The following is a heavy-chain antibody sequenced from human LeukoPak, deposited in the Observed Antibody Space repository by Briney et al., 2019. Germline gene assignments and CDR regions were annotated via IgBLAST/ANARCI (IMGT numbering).Heavy chain of an antibody. CDR3: ARDPGGYDY. Sequence: GGSLRLSCAASGVTFSSYCMSWVRQAPGKGLEWVANIKQDGSEKYYVDSVKGRFTISRDNAKNSLYLQMNSLRAEDTAVYYCARDPGGYDYWGQGTLVTVSS. J-gene: IGHJ4*02. V-gene: IGHV3-7*01. CDR1: GVTFSSYC. CDR2: IKQDGSEK. D-gene: IGHD3-10*01.